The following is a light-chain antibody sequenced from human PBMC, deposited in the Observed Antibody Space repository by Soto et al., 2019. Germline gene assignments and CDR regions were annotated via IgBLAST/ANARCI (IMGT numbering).Light chain of an antibody. Sequence: QSALTQPASVSGSPGQSITISCTGTSSDVGRYNYVSWYQQHPGKAPKLIIYEVTTRASGVSKRFSASKSGNTASLTISGLQAEDEADYYCSSYTSSSILYVFGTGTKVTVL. V-gene: IGLV2-14*01. CDR3: SSYTSSSILYV. J-gene: IGLJ1*01. CDR2: EVT. CDR1: SSDVGRYNY.